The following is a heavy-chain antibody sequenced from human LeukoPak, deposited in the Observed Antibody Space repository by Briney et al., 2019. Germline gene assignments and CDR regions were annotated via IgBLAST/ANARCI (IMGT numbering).Heavy chain of an antibody. CDR2: ISSSGSTI. V-gene: IGHV3-11*01. CDR3: AKVKMATIFVSAFDI. CDR1: GFTFSDYY. Sequence: GGSLRLSCAASGFTFSDYYMSWIRQAPGKGLEWVSYISSSGSTIYYADSVKGRFTIPRDNAKNSLYLQMNSLRAEDTALYYCAKVKMATIFVSAFDIWGQGTMVTVSS. J-gene: IGHJ3*02. D-gene: IGHD5-24*01.